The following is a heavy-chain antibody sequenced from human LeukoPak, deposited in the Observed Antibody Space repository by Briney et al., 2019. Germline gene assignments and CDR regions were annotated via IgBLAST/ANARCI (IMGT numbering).Heavy chain of an antibody. Sequence: VASVKVSCKASGYTFTSYDINWVRQATGQGLEWMGWMNPNSGNTGYAQKFQGRVTITRNTSISTAYMELSSLRSEDTAVYYCARVPPVYSSGSFGNWYFDLWGRGTLVTVSS. CDR2: MNPNSGNT. D-gene: IGHD6-19*01. CDR1: GYTFTSYD. V-gene: IGHV1-8*03. CDR3: ARVPPVYSSGSFGNWYFDL. J-gene: IGHJ2*01.